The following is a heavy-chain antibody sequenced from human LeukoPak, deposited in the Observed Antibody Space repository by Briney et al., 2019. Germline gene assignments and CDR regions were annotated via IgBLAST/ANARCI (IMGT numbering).Heavy chain of an antibody. V-gene: IGHV4-61*02. CDR1: GGSISSGSYY. Sequence: SQTLSLTCTVSGGSISSGSYYWSWIRQPAGKGLEWIGRIYTSGSAYYNPSLNSRVTISVDTSKNQFSLNLSSVTAADTAVYYCARMRYTYGYNFDYWGQGTLVTVSS. CDR2: IYTSGSA. D-gene: IGHD5-18*01. CDR3: ARMRYTYGYNFDY. J-gene: IGHJ4*02.